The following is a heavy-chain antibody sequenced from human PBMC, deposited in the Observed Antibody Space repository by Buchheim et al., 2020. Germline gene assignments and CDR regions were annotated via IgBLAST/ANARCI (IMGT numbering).Heavy chain of an antibody. J-gene: IGHJ4*02. Sequence: QVQLVESGGGVVQPGRSLRLSCAASGFTFSSYGMHWVRQAPGKGLEWVAVIWYDGSNKYYADSVKGRFTISSDNSKNTLYLQMNSLRAEDTAVYYCARVGREWSGHPGYFDYWGQGTL. CDR3: ARVGREWSGHPGYFDY. D-gene: IGHD3-3*01. V-gene: IGHV3-33*01. CDR1: GFTFSSYG. CDR2: IWYDGSNK.